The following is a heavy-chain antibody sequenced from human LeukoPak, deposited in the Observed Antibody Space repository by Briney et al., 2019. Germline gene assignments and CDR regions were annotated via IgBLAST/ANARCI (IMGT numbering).Heavy chain of an antibody. V-gene: IGHV4-4*02. D-gene: IGHD3-22*01. CDR2: IYHSGST. CDR1: GGSISSSNW. J-gene: IGHJ4*02. CDR3: ARYYYDSSGYCFDY. Sequence: SETLSLTCAVSGGSISSSNWWSWVRQPPGKGLEWIGEIYHSGSTNYNPSLKSRVTISVDTSKNQFSLKLSSVTAADTAVYYCARYYYDSSGYCFDYWGQGTLVTVSS.